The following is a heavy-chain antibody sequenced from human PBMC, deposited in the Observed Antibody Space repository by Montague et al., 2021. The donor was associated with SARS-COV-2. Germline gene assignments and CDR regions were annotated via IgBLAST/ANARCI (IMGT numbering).Heavy chain of an antibody. J-gene: IGHJ4*02. CDR3: AKDPHYDFWSGYYFDY. V-gene: IGHV3-23*03. Sequence: SRRFSCAASGFNFSSYAMSWVRQAPGKGLEWVSVIYSGGSSTYYSDSVKGRFTISRDNSKNTLYLQMNSLRAEDTAVYYCAKDPHYDFWSGYYFDYWGQGTLVTVSS. D-gene: IGHD3-3*01. CDR2: IYSGGSST. CDR1: GFNFSSYA.